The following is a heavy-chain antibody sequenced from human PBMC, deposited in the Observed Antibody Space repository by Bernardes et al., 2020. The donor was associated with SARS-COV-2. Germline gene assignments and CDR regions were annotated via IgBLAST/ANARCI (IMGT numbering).Heavy chain of an antibody. V-gene: IGHV3-74*01. Sequence: GGSLRLSCVASGFTFSSSWFHWVRQAPGKGLVWVSRINPDGSSTNYADSVKGRFTISRDNAKNTLYLQMNSLRGEDTAVYYCARRDRSSWAHDCWGQGTLVTVSS. CDR3: ARRDRSSWAHDC. D-gene: IGHD6-13*01. CDR2: INPDGSST. J-gene: IGHJ4*02. CDR1: GFTFSSSW.